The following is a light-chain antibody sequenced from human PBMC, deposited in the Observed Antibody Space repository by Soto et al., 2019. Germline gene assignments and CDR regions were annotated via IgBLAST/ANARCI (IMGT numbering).Light chain of an antibody. CDR3: QQFHNWPRT. CDR1: QDISNY. Sequence: DIQMTQSPSSLSASVGDRVTITSQASQDISNYLNWYQQKTGKAPKLLIYDASSLESGVPSRFRGRGSGTEFTLTITSLQSEDFAVYYCQQFHNWPRTFGQGTKVDI. J-gene: IGKJ1*01. CDR2: DAS. V-gene: IGKV1-33*01.